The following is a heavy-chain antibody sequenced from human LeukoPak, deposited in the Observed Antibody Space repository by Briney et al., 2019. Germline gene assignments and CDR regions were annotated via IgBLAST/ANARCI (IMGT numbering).Heavy chain of an antibody. V-gene: IGHV3-11*05. D-gene: IGHD1-26*01. CDR1: GLTFSDYY. CDR3: ARDPYGGSYGTYYYYFMDV. J-gene: IGHJ6*03. CDR2: ITSGSSYI. Sequence: PGGSLRLSCAAPGLTFSDYYMSSSRQAPGRWLERVSSITSGSSYINYADSVKRRFPIPRENAKHSLNLQMNRFRAEDTAVYYCARDPYGGSYGTYYYYFMDVWGKGTTVTISS.